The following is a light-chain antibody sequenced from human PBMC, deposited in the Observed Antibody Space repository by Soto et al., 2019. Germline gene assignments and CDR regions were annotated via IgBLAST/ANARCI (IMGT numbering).Light chain of an antibody. CDR3: QSYDATNQV. Sequence: NFMLTQPHSVSESPGKTVIISCTRSSGSIASNYVQWYQQRPGSSPTTVIYEDNQRPSGVPDRFSGSIDSSSNSASLTIAVLETEYEADYFCQSYDATNQVFGGGTKLTVL. V-gene: IGLV6-57*01. CDR1: SGSIASNY. J-gene: IGLJ3*02. CDR2: EDN.